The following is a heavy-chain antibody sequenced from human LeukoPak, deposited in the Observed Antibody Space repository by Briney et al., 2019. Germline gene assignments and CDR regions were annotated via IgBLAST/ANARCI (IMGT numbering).Heavy chain of an antibody. CDR2: ISGSSSTI. Sequence: GGSLRLSCAASGFTFSDYNMNWVRQAPGKGLEWVSYISGSSSTIYYADSVKGRFTISRDNAKNSLYLQMNSLRAEDTAVYYCARGYSYGSHWGQGTLVTVSS. V-gene: IGHV3-48*04. CDR3: ARGYSYGSH. CDR1: GFTFSDYN. J-gene: IGHJ4*02. D-gene: IGHD5-18*01.